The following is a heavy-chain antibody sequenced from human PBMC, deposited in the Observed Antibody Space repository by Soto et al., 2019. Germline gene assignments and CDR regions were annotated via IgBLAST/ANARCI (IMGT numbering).Heavy chain of an antibody. CDR2: VSPRNGGT. V-gene: IGHV1-2*02. CDR1: GYKFTDYY. D-gene: IGHD2-2*01. CDR3: TKNAGGPFPFDP. J-gene: IGHJ5*02. Sequence: QVQLVQSGAEVKKPGASVKVSCKAPGYKFTDYYIHWVRLAPAQGLEWMGWVSPRNGGTNYAQRFRGRITITSDTSIAKADMELTCLTSDDLGVYYCTKNAGGPFPFDPWGQGTRVTVSS.